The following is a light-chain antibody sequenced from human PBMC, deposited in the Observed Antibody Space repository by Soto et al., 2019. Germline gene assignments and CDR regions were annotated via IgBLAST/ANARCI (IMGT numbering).Light chain of an antibody. J-gene: IGLJ1*01. V-gene: IGLV1-40*01. CDR2: VNS. CDR3: QSYDSSLSGCV. CDR1: SSNIGAGYD. Sequence: QSVLTQPPSVSGAPGQRVTISCTGSSSNIGAGYDVHWYQQLPGTAPKLLIYVNSNRPSGVPDRFSGSKSGTSASLPITGLQAEDEADYYCQSYDSSLSGCVFGTGTKLTVL.